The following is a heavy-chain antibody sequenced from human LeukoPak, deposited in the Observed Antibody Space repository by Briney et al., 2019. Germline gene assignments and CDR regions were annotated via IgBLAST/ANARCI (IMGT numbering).Heavy chain of an antibody. CDR2: IYWDDDK. Sequence: SGPTLVNPTQTLTLTFTFSGFSLSTRGVGVGWIRQPPGKALDWLALIYWDDDKRYRPSLKSRLPLTKDTSKNQVVLTTTNMHPVDTATYYCAHTPHPGYSSTVGAFDIWGQGTIVTVSS. CDR3: AHTPHPGYSSTVGAFDI. J-gene: IGHJ3*02. D-gene: IGHD6-13*01. CDR1: GFSLSTRGVG. V-gene: IGHV2-5*02.